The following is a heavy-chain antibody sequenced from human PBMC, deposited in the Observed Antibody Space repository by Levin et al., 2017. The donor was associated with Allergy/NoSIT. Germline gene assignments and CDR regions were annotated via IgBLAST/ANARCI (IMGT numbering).Heavy chain of an antibody. CDR1: GFTFSSYG. D-gene: IGHD6-19*01. V-gene: IGHV3-30*18. Sequence: PGGSLRLSCAASGFTFSSYGMHWVRQAPGKGLEWVAVISYDGSNKYYADSVKGRFTISRDNSKNTLYLQMNSLRAEDTAVYYCAKGQAVAGPRSGGMDVWGQGTTVTVSS. CDR2: ISYDGSNK. CDR3: AKGQAVAGPRSGGMDV. J-gene: IGHJ6*02.